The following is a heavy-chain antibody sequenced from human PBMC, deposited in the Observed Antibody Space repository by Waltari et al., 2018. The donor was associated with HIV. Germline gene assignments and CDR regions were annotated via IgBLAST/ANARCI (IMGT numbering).Heavy chain of an antibody. J-gene: IGHJ4*02. D-gene: IGHD3-3*01. CDR1: GLNFNDSW. CDR3: AEYKSGRRVFDS. CDR2: IKSKTDGEAT. Sequence: EVQLVESGGTLVRTGGSLRLSWAASGLNFNDSWMSWVRQAPGKGLEWIGRIKSKTDGEATDYLPPVKDRFIISRNDSEAMVYLQMTGLKADDTGVYYCAEYKSGRRVFDSWGQGTQVSVSS. V-gene: IGHV3-15*02.